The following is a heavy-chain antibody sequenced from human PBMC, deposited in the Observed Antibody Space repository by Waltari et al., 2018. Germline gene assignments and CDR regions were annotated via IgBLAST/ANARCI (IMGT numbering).Heavy chain of an antibody. D-gene: IGHD3-3*01. CDR1: GGSLSSNNG. CDR3: ARARGEYDFWNGYNDQ. Sequence: QVQLQESGPGLVKPSGTLSLTCAVSGGSLSSNNGWSWVRQSPGKGLEWIGEIYHIGGPNYNPSLKSRVTISVDKSKNQFSLTLSSVTAADTAMYYCARARGEYDFWNGYNDQWGQGTLVTVTS. CDR2: IYHIGGP. J-gene: IGHJ4*02. V-gene: IGHV4-4*02.